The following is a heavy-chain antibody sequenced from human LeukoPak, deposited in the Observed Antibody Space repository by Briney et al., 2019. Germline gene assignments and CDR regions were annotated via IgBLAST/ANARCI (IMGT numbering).Heavy chain of an antibody. J-gene: IGHJ4*02. CDR3: AKDNRVRGVIRD. CDR1: GFTFDDYA. D-gene: IGHD3-10*01. V-gene: IGHV3-43*02. CDR2: ISGDGGST. Sequence: PGGSLRLSCAASGFTFDDYAMHWVRQAPGKGLEWVSLISGDGGSTYYADSVKGRFTISRDNSKNSLYLQMNSLRTEDTASYYCAKDNRVRGVIRDWGQGTLVTVSS.